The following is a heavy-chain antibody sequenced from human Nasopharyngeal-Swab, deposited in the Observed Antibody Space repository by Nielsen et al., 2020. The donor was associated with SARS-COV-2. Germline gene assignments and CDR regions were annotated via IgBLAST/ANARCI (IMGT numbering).Heavy chain of an antibody. J-gene: IGHJ4*02. D-gene: IGHD3-22*01. CDR2: MWYDGSNK. CDR3: ARGEVYYYDSSGYLNYFDY. V-gene: IGHV3-30-3*01. Sequence: GRQAPGKGLEWVAVMWYDGSNKYYADSVKGRFTISRDNSKNTLYLQMNSLRAEDTAVYYCARGEVYYYDSSGYLNYFDYWGQGTLVTVSS.